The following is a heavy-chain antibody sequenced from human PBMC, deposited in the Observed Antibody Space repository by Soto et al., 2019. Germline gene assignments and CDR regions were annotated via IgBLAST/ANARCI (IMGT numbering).Heavy chain of an antibody. V-gene: IGHV3-23*01. Sequence: GGSLRLSCAASGFTFSSYAMSWVRQAPGKGLEWVSAISGSGGSTYYADSVKGRFTISRDNSKNTLNLQMNSLRAEDTAVYYCAKDVDWCSGGSCYSFGYWGQGTLVTVSS. CDR2: ISGSGGST. CDR3: AKDVDWCSGGSCYSFGY. D-gene: IGHD2-15*01. J-gene: IGHJ4*02. CDR1: GFTFSSYA.